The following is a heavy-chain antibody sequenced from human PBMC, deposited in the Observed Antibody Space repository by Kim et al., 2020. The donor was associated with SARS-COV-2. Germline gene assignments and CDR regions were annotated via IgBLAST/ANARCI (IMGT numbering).Heavy chain of an antibody. CDR1: GFTFSSYA. CDR2: IVGSGGST. D-gene: IGHD2-21*02. CDR3: AKEVVVTAISGMDV. V-gene: IGHV3-23*01. J-gene: IGHJ6*02. Sequence: GGSLRLSCAASGFTFSSYAMNWVRQAPGKGLEWVSAIVGSGGSTYYADSVKGRFTISRDNSKNMLYLQINSLRAEDTAVYYCAKEVVVTAISGMDVWGQGTTVTVSS.